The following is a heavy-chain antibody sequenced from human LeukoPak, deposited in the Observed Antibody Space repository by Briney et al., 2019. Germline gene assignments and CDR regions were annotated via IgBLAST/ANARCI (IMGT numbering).Heavy chain of an antibody. CDR2: IYRDGSA. CDR3: ARGPGWNYFDY. J-gene: IGHJ4*02. CDR1: GFTASIYY. D-gene: IGHD2-15*01. V-gene: IGHV3-66*01. Sequence: GGSLRLSCAVSGFTASIYYMTWVRQAPGKGLEWVSFIYRDGSANYADSVKGRFTISRDDSKNTVYLQMNSLKAEDTALYYCARGPGWNYFDYWGQGTLVTVSS.